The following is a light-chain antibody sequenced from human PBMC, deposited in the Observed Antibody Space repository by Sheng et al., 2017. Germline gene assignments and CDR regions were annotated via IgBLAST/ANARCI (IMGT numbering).Light chain of an antibody. Sequence: QSVLTQPPSASGTPGQRVTISCSGRTSNIGSNDVCWYQQFPGAAPKLLIHRNDQRPSGVPVRFSASKSGNSASLAISGLRSEDEADYYCAAWDDSRSQYVFGTGDQVTV. V-gene: IGLV1-47*01. J-gene: IGLJ1*01. CDR1: TSNIGSND. CDR3: AAWDDSRSQYV. CDR2: RND.